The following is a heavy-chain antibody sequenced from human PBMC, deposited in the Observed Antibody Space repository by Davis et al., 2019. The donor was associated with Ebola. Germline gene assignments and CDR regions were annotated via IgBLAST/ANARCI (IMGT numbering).Heavy chain of an antibody. V-gene: IGHV3-23*01. D-gene: IGHD3-10*01. J-gene: IGHJ4*02. CDR2: ISGSGGST. Sequence: PGGSLRLSCAASGFTFSSYSMNWVRQAPGKGLEWVSAISGSGGSTYYADSVKGRFTISRDNSKNTVSLQMNSLKTEDTAVYYCTGSGEVDYWGQGTLVTVSS. CDR3: TGSGEVDY. CDR1: GFTFSSYS.